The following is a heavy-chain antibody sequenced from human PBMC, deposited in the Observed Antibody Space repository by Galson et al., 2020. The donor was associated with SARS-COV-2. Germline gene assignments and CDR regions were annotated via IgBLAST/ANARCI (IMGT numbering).Heavy chain of an antibody. D-gene: IGHD3-3*01. Sequence: GGSLRLSCAASGFTVSSNYMTWVRQAPGKGLEWVSIIYSGGPTYYADSVKGRFTISRDNSANTLYLQMNSLIAEDTAVYYCARGKDSYNLVYFGCHFDYWGPGILVTVSS. J-gene: IGHJ4*02. CDR3: ARGKDSYNLVYFGCHFDY. CDR2: IYSGGPT. V-gene: IGHV3-53*01. CDR1: GFTVSSNY.